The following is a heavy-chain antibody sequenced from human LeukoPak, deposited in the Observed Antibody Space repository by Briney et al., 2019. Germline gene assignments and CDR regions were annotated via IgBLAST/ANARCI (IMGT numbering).Heavy chain of an antibody. Sequence: PSETLSLTCTVSGGSISSYYWSWIRQPPGKGLEWIGYIYYSGSTNYNPSLKSRVTISVGTSKNQFSLKLSSVTAADTGVYYCASGTYYDFWRDFDYWGQGTLVTVSS. J-gene: IGHJ4*02. CDR3: ASGTYYDFWRDFDY. CDR2: IYYSGST. V-gene: IGHV4-59*01. D-gene: IGHD3-3*01. CDR1: GGSISSYY.